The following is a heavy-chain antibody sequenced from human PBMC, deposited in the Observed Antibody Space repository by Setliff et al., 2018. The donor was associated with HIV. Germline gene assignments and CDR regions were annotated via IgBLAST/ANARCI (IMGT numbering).Heavy chain of an antibody. Sequence: LSLTCSVSGGSISSSTYYWGWIRQPPGQGLEWIGSIYHSGFTYHNPSLKSRITLSVDTSKNQFSLKLSSVTAADTAVYYCAREYDSSGYGANCDYWGQGTLVTVSS. CDR1: GGSISSSTYY. CDR2: IYHSGFT. V-gene: IGHV4-39*02. D-gene: IGHD3-22*01. J-gene: IGHJ4*02. CDR3: AREYDSSGYGANCDY.